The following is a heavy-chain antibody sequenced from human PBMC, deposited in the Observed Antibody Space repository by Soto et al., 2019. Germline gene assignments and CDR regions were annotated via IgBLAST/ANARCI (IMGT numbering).Heavy chain of an antibody. Sequence: GSLRLSCATSDFTFRNSWINWVRQAPGKGLEWVANIKPDGGATNYVDSVKGRFTISRDNVRNSASLQMNSLRVEDTAVYFCFGGNGGPQWGQGTLVTVSS. V-gene: IGHV3-7*03. D-gene: IGHD3-16*01. CDR1: DFTFRNSW. CDR2: IKPDGGAT. CDR3: FGGNGGPQ. J-gene: IGHJ4*02.